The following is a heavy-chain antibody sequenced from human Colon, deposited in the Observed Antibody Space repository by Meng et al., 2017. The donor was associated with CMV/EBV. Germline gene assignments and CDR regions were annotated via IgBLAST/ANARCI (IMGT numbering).Heavy chain of an antibody. Sequence: VKVSCKASGYTFSNYGMSWVRQAPGQGLEWLGWINADNGDTKYAQKVQDRVTMTTDTSTSTAYMELRSLRSDDTAVYYCARGLLRYFGGGMDVWGQGTTVTVSS. J-gene: IGHJ6*02. V-gene: IGHV1-18*01. CDR2: INADNGDT. CDR3: ARGLLRYFGGGMDV. D-gene: IGHD3-9*01. CDR1: GYTFSNYG.